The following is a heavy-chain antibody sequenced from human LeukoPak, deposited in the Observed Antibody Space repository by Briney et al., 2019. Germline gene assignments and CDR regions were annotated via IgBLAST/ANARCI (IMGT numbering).Heavy chain of an antibody. CDR2: IYYSGRT. J-gene: IGHJ4*02. CDR1: GDSISSGGYH. CDR3: ARQATYYYDSSGYYRLDY. V-gene: IGHV4-39*01. D-gene: IGHD3-22*01. Sequence: SGTLSLTCTVSGDSISSGGYHWSWIRQHPGKGLEWIGSIYYSGRTYYNPSLKSRVTISVDTSKNQFSLKLRSVTAADTAVYYCARQATYYYDSSGYYRLDYWGQGTLVTVSS.